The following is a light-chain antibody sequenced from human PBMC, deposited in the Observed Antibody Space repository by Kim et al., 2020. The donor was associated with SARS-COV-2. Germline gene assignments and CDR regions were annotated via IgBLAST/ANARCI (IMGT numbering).Light chain of an antibody. Sequence: ALGQTVRITCQGDSLRSYYASWYQQKPGQAPVLVIYGKNNRPSGSPDRFSGSSSGNTASLTITGAQAEDEADYYCNSRDSSGNHLVFGGGTQLTVL. J-gene: IGLJ3*02. CDR3: NSRDSSGNHLV. CDR1: SLRSYY. CDR2: GKN. V-gene: IGLV3-19*01.